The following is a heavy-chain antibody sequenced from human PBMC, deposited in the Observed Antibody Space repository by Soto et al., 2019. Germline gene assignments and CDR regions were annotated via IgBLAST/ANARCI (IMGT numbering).Heavy chain of an antibody. V-gene: IGHV3-30*15. CDR1: EFSFSNYA. CDR2: ISYDGNYT. J-gene: IGHJ4*02. D-gene: IGHD3-10*02. CDR3: TIVRVADSALGH. Sequence: GGSQRLSCAASEFSFSNYAIHWVRQTPGKGLEWVASISYDGNYTYYADSVKGRFTISRDNSKNTLFLHMSNLRAEDTAMYYCTIVRVADSALGHWGQGTLGTVSS.